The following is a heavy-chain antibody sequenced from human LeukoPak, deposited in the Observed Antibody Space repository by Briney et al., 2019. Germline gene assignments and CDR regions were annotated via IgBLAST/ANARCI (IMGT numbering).Heavy chain of an antibody. J-gene: IGHJ4*02. D-gene: IGHD3-3*01. CDR1: GGSIRSSSYY. V-gene: IGHV4-39*07. CDR2: IYYSGST. CDR3: ARGDNYDFWSGYPYYLDY. Sequence: SETLSLTCSVSGGSIRSSSYYWGWIRQPPGKGLEWIGSIYYSGSTYYNSSLKSRVTMSLDTSKNQFSLKMNSVIAADTAVYYCARGDNYDFWSGYPYYLDYWGQGTLVTVSS.